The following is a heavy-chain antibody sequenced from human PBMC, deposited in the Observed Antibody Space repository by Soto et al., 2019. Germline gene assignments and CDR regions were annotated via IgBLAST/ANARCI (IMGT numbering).Heavy chain of an antibody. CDR2: IYYSGST. V-gene: IGHV4-30-4*01. J-gene: IGHJ6*02. CDR1: GGSISSGDYY. CDR3: ARDHQAPSMLYEYGMDV. D-gene: IGHD2-8*01. Sequence: SETLSLTCTVSGGSISSGDYYWSWIRQPPGKGLEWIGYIYYSGSTYYNPSLKSRVTISVDTSKNQSSLKLSSVTAADTAVYYCARDHQAPSMLYEYGMDVWGQGTTVTVSS.